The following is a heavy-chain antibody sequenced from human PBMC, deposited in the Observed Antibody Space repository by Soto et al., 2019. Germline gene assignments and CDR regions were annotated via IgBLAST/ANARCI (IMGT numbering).Heavy chain of an antibody. CDR1: GFTFSDYY. CDR3: ARVKIGFSDAFDI. CDR2: ISSSGSTI. Sequence: KPGGSLSLSCAASGFTFSDYYMSWIRQAPGKGLEWVSYISSSGSTIYYADSVKGRFTISRDNAKNSLYLQMNSLRAEDTAVYYCARVKIGFSDAFDIWGQGTMVTVSS. J-gene: IGHJ3*02. V-gene: IGHV3-11*01.